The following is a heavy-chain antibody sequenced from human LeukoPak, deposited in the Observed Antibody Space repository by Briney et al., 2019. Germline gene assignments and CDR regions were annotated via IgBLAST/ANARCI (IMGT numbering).Heavy chain of an antibody. CDR1: GYTFTGYY. J-gene: IGHJ4*02. CDR2: INPNSGGT. D-gene: IGHD6-6*01. Sequence: ASVKVSCKASGYTFTGYYMHWVRQAPGQGLEWMGWINPNSGGTNYAQKFQGRVSMTADTSTSTAYMELRSLRSDDTAVYYCARDSSSAYFDYWGQGTLVTVSS. V-gene: IGHV1-2*02. CDR3: ARDSSSAYFDY.